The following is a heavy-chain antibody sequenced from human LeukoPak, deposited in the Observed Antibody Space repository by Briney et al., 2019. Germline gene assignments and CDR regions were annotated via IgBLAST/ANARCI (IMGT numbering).Heavy chain of an antibody. J-gene: IGHJ5*02. V-gene: IGHV4-34*01. CDR3: ARRGMNIVVVPAAIGSNWFDP. D-gene: IGHD2-2*01. CDR2: INHSGST. CDR1: GGSFSGYY. Sequence: SETLSLTCAVYGGSFSGYYWIWIRQPPGKGLEWIGEINHSGSTNYNPSLKSRVTISVDTSKRQFSLKLSSVTDADTAVYYCARRGMNIVVVPAAIGSNWFDPWGQGTLVTVSS.